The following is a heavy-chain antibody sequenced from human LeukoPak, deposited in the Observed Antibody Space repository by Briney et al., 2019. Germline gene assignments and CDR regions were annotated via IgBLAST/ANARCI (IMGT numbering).Heavy chain of an antibody. CDR3: ARNRTNYYDSSGYWDY. CDR2: ISSSSSYI. J-gene: IGHJ4*02. Sequence: GGALRLSCTASGFTFSSYGMNWVRQAPGKGLEWVSSISSSSSYIYYADSVKGRFTISRDNAKNSLYLQMNSLRAEDMAVYYCARNRTNYYDSSGYWDYWGQGTLVTVSS. CDR1: GFTFSSYG. V-gene: IGHV3-21*01. D-gene: IGHD3-22*01.